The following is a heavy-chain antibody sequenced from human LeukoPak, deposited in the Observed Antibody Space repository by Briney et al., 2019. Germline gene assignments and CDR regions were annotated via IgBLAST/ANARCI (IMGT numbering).Heavy chain of an antibody. CDR1: GFTFSSYA. V-gene: IGHV3-23*01. D-gene: IGHD6-13*01. J-gene: IGHJ4*02. CDR2: ISGSGGST. CDR3: ARHLAAGTNY. Sequence: GGSLILSCAASGFTFSSYAMSWVRQAPGKGLEWVSAISGSGGSTYYADSVKGRFTISRDNSKSTLYLQMNSLRAEDTAVYYCARHLAAGTNYWGQGTLVTVSS.